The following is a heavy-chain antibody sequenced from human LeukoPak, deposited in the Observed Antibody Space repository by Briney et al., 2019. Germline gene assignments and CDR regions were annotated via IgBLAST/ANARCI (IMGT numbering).Heavy chain of an antibody. V-gene: IGHV3-23*01. CDR3: AKDMEWLPHNWFDP. CDR1: RFTFSSYA. D-gene: IGHD3-3*01. Sequence: GGSLRLSCAASRFTFSSYAMSWVRQAPGKGLEWVSAISGSGGSTYYADSVKGRFTISRDNSKNTLYLQMNSLRAEDTAVYYCAKDMEWLPHNWFDPWGQGTLVTVSS. CDR2: ISGSGGST. J-gene: IGHJ5*02.